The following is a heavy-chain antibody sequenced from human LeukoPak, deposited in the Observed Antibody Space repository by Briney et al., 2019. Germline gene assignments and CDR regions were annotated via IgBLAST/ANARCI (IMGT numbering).Heavy chain of an antibody. V-gene: IGHV3-30-3*01. J-gene: IGHJ4*02. CDR3: ARAAYASSPDY. D-gene: IGHD2-2*01. CDR2: ISYDGSNK. Sequence: GGSLRLSCAASGFTFSSYAMHWVRQAPGKGLEWVAVISYDGSNKYYADSVKGRFTISRDNSKNTLYLQMNSVRAEDTAVYYCARAAYASSPDYWGQGTLVTVSS. CDR1: GFTFSSYA.